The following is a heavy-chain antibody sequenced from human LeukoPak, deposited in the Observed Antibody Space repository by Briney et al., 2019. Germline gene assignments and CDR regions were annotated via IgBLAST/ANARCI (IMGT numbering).Heavy chain of an antibody. V-gene: IGHV3-33*01. D-gene: IGHD4-17*01. CDR1: GFTFSSFA. J-gene: IGHJ5*02. CDR2: IWYNGSNK. CDR3: SRGGYGDYNNWFDP. Sequence: GGSLRLSCAASGFTFSSFAMHWVRQAPGKGLEWVADIWYNGSNKYYAESVKGRFTISRDNSRDTLYLQMNSLRAEDTAVYYCSRGGYGDYNNWFDPWGQGTLVIVSS.